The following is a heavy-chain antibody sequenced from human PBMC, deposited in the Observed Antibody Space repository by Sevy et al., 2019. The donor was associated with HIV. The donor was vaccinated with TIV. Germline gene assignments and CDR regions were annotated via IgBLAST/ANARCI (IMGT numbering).Heavy chain of an antibody. CDR2: ISYDGSNK. J-gene: IGHJ5*02. Sequence: GGSLRLSCAASGFTFSSYAMHWVRQAPGKGLEWVAVISYDGSNKYYADSVKGRFTISRDNSKNTLYLQMNSLRAEDTAVYYCARSGIDELGCGSTSCHYYNWFDPWGQGTLVTVSS. V-gene: IGHV3-30-3*01. CDR3: ARSGIDELGCGSTSCHYYNWFDP. CDR1: GFTFSSYA. D-gene: IGHD2-2*01.